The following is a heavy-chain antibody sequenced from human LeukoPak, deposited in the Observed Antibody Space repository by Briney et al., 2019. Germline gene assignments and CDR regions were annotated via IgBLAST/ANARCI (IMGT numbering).Heavy chain of an antibody. J-gene: IGHJ3*02. V-gene: IGHV4-59*08. CDR2: IYYSGST. CDR3: ARHPRVLRYFDWSTDAFDI. D-gene: IGHD3-9*01. CDR1: GGSISSYY. Sequence: PSETLSLTCTVSGGSISSYYWSWIRQPPGKGLEWIGYIYYSGSTNYNPSLKSRVTISVDTSKNQFSLKLSSVTAADTAVYYCARHPRVLRYFDWSTDAFDIWGQGTMVTASS.